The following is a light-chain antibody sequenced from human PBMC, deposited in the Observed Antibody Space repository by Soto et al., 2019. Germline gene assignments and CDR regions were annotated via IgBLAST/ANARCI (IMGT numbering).Light chain of an antibody. J-gene: IGKJ5*01. CDR1: QGISSA. CDR2: DAS. Sequence: AIQLTQSPSSLSASVGDRVSITCRASQGISSALAWYQHKPGKAPKILIYDASSLQSGVPSRFSGSESGTECTLSISSLQPEDFATYYCQQLKSYPFSFGQVTRLEI. CDR3: QQLKSYPFS. V-gene: IGKV1-13*02.